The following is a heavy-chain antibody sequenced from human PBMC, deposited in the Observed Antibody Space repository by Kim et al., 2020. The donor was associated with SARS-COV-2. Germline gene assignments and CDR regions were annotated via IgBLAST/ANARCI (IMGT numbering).Heavy chain of an antibody. CDR3: ATSPPDYSNYVRAFDI. V-gene: IGHV3-23*01. J-gene: IGHJ3*02. D-gene: IGHD4-4*01. CDR2: ISGSGGST. CDR1: GFTFSSYA. Sequence: GGSLRLSCAASGFTFSSYAMSWVRQAPGKGLEWVSAISGSGGSTYYADSVKGRFTISRDNSKNTLYLQMNSLRAEDTAVYYCATSPPDYSNYVRAFDIWGQGTMVTVSS.